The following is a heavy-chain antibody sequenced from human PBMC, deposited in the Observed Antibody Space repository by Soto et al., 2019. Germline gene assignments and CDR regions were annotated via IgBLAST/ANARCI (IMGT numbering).Heavy chain of an antibody. Sequence: GGSLRLSCAASGFTFSSYWMSWVRQAPGKGLEWVANIKQDGSEKYYVDSVKGRFTISRDNAKNSLYLQMNSLRAEDTAVYYCARDRLLEWLLKAHHYSYYYMDVWGKGTTVTVSS. CDR2: IKQDGSEK. J-gene: IGHJ6*03. V-gene: IGHV3-7*01. D-gene: IGHD3-3*01. CDR3: ARDRLLEWLLKAHHYSYYYMDV. CDR1: GFTFSSYW.